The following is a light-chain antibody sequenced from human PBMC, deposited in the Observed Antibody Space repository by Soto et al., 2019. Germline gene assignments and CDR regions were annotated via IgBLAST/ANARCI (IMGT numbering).Light chain of an antibody. CDR1: KSNVDRNY. V-gene: IGLV1-51*01. J-gene: IGLJ7*01. Sequence: QSVLTQPPSVSAAPGQTVTVSCSGNKSNVDRNYVSWYQQFPGTAPRLLIYDTNKRPSGIPGRFSGSKSGTSATLGITGLQTGDEAIYYCGTWDSRLSGVLFGGGTQLTVL. CDR2: DTN. CDR3: GTWDSRLSGVL.